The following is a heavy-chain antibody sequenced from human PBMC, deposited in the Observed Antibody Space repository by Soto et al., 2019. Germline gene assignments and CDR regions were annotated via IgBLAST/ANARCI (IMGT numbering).Heavy chain of an antibody. J-gene: IGHJ4*02. CDR3: ARGQDLKTTVTPFDY. V-gene: IGHV1-69*13. Sequence: SVKLSCKASGGTFSNYAISWVRQAPGQGLEWMGGINPFFGTTNYAQKFQGRVTITADESTSTAYMELNSLRSEDTAVYYCARGQDLKTTVTPFDYWGQGTLVTVSS. CDR2: INPFFGTT. CDR1: GGTFSNYA. D-gene: IGHD4-4*01.